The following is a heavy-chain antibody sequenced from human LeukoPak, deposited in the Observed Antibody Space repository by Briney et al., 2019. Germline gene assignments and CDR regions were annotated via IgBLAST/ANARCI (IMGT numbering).Heavy chain of an antibody. V-gene: IGHV4-39*07. CDR1: GGSFSSYY. Sequence: PSETLSLTCAVYGGSFSSYYWGWIRQPPGKGLEWIGSIYYSGSTYYNPSLKSRVTISVDTSKNQFSLKLSSVTAADTAVYYRARIRPSRLYMDVWGKGTTVTVSS. CDR2: IYYSGST. J-gene: IGHJ6*03. CDR3: ARIRPSRLYMDV. D-gene: IGHD6-6*01.